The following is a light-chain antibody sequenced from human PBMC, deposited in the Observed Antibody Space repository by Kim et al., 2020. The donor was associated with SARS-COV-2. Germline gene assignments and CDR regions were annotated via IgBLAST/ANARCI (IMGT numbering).Light chain of an antibody. Sequence: VALGQTIRITCQGDSRRSYYATWYQQKPDQAPILIIYDNNNRPSGLPDRFSGSSSGNTASLTITGPQAGDEADYYCNSRNSTNNVVFGGGTKLTVL. CDR3: NSRNSTNNVV. CDR1: SRRSYY. CDR2: DNN. V-gene: IGLV3-19*01. J-gene: IGLJ2*01.